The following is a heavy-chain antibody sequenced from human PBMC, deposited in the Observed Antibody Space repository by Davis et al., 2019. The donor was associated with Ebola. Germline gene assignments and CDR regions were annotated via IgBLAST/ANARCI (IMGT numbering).Heavy chain of an antibody. J-gene: IGHJ6*02. CDR3: ARDLLRFLEWLLFPYYYYGMDV. V-gene: IGHV1-46*01. CDR2: INPSGGST. D-gene: IGHD3-3*01. CDR1: GYTFTSYY. Sequence: ASVKVSCKASGYTFTSYYMHWVRQAPGQGLEWMGIINPSGGSTSYAQKFQGRVTMTRDTSTSTVYMELSSLRSEDTAVYYCARDLLRFLEWLLFPYYYYGMDVWGQGTTVTVSS.